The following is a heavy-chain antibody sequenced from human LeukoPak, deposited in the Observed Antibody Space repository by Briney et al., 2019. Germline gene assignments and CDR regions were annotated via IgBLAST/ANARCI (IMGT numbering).Heavy chain of an antibody. D-gene: IGHD3-22*01. V-gene: IGHV3-30*02. Sequence: PGGSLRLSCAASGFTFSSYGMHWVRQAPGKGLEWVAFIRYDGSNKYYADSVKGRFTISRDNSKNTLYLQMNSLRAEDTAVYYCESAMIVVGIDAFDIWGQGTMVTVSA. J-gene: IGHJ3*02. CDR2: IRYDGSNK. CDR3: ESAMIVVGIDAFDI. CDR1: GFTFSSYG.